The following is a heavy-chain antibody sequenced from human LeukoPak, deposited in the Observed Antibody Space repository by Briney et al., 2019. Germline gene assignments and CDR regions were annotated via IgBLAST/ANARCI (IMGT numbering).Heavy chain of an antibody. V-gene: IGHV1-69*04. CDR3: ARDGYYDSSGYYSYFDY. J-gene: IGHJ4*02. CDR1: GGTFSSYA. Sequence: SVKVSCQASGGTFSSYAISWVRQAPGQGHEWMGRIIPILGIANYAQKFQGRVTITADKSTSTAYMELTSLRSEDTAVYYCARDGYYDSSGYYSYFDYWGQGTLVTVSS. D-gene: IGHD3-22*01. CDR2: IIPILGIA.